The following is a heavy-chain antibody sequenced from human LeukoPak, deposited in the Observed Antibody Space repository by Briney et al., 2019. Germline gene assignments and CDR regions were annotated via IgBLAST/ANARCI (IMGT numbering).Heavy chain of an antibody. CDR3: ARQVATPTKNWFDP. V-gene: IGHV4-59*08. Sequence: KPSETLSLTCTVSGGSISSYYWSWIRQPPGKGLEWIGYIYYSGSTNYNPSLKSRVTISVDTSKNQFSLKLSSVTAADTAVYYCARQVATPTKNWFDPWGQGTLVTVSS. CDR1: GGSISSYY. D-gene: IGHD5-12*01. CDR2: IYYSGST. J-gene: IGHJ5*02.